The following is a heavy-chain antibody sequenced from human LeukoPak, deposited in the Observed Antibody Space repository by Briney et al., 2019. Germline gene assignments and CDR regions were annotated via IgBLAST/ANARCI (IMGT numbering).Heavy chain of an antibody. CDR3: ARGVYGDGRDGYNL. CDR1: GGSTSSYY. Sequence: SETLSLTCTVSGGSTSSYYWSWIRQPAGKGLEWIGRIYTSGSTNYNPSLKSRVTISVDTSRNQFSLKLSSVTAADTALYYCARGVYGDGRDGYNLWGQGTLVTVSS. CDR2: IYTSGST. J-gene: IGHJ4*02. V-gene: IGHV4-4*07. D-gene: IGHD5-24*01.